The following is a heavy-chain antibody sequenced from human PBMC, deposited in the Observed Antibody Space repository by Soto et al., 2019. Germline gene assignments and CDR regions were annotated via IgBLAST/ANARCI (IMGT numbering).Heavy chain of an antibody. CDR3: AHAYGGRSLY. J-gene: IGHJ4*02. V-gene: IGHV2-5*02. CDR1: GFSLSTSRVG. CDR2: IYWDDAK. Sequence: QITLKESGPTLVKPTQTLTLTCTFSGFSLSTSRVGVGWIRQPPGKALEWLAVIYWDDAKTYRPSLKSRLTIXTDTSKNQVALTMTNMDPVDTATYYCAHAYGGRSLYWGQGTLVTVSS. D-gene: IGHD1-26*01.